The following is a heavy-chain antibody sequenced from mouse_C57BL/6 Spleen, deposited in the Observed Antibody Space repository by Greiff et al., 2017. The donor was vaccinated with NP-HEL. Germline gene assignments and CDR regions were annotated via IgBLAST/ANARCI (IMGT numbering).Heavy chain of an antibody. CDR1: GYTFTDYY. V-gene: IGHV1-19*01. Sequence: VQLKQSGPVLVKPGASVKMSCKASGYTFTDYYMNWVKQSHGKSLEWIGVINPYNGGTSYNQKFKGKATLTVDKSSSTAYMELNSLTSEDSAVYYCARAPLYPYYAMDYWGQGTSVTVSS. J-gene: IGHJ4*01. D-gene: IGHD2-1*01. CDR2: INPYNGGT. CDR3: ARAPLYPYYAMDY.